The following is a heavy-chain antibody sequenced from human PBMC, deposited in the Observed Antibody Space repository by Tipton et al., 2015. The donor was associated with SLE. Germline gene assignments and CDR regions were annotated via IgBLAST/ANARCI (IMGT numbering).Heavy chain of an antibody. CDR2: ISYDGSNK. D-gene: IGHD3-22*01. Sequence: SLRLSCAASGFTFSSYAMHWVRQAPGKGLEWVAVISYDGSNKYYADSVKGRFTISRDNSKNTLYLQMNSLRAEDTAVYYCAKDSWGSGYPRGWGQGTMVTVSS. CDR1: GFTFSSYA. J-gene: IGHJ3*01. V-gene: IGHV3-30-3*01. CDR3: AKDSWGSGYPRG.